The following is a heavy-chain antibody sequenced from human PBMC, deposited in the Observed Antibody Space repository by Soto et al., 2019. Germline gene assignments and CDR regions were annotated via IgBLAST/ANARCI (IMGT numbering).Heavy chain of an antibody. CDR1: GYTFTSYY. V-gene: IGHV1-46*03. D-gene: IGHD1-26*01. Sequence: ASVKVSCKASGYTFTSYYMHWVRQAPGQGLEWMGIINPSGGSTSYAQKFQGRVTMTRDTSTSTVYMELSSLRSEDTAVYYCAREIIVGARHDAFDIWGQGTMVTVSS. J-gene: IGHJ3*02. CDR2: INPSGGST. CDR3: AREIIVGARHDAFDI.